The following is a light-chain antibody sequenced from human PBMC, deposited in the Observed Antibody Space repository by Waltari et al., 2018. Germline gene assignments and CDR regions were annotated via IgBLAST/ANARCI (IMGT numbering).Light chain of an antibody. CDR1: TTNLGSNP. J-gene: IGLJ2*01. CDR3: SAWDDNLNGVI. CDR2: TDD. Sequence: QSVLTQPPSASGTPGPRVTISCSGSTTNLGSNPVTWYQQLPGTAPKLLIYTDDQRPSGVPDRFSGSKSGTSASLAISGPQSEDEAHYHCSAWDDNLNGVIFGGGTKLTVL. V-gene: IGLV1-44*01.